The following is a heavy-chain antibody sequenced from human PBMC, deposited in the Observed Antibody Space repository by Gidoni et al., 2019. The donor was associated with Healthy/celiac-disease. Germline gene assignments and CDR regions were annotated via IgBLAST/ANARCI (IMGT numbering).Heavy chain of an antibody. J-gene: IGHJ4*02. CDR2: ISSRSSYI. CDR1: GFTVSSSS. CDR3: ARELAYCGGDCSIRVAGFDY. V-gene: IGHV3-21*01. Sequence: EVQLVESGGGLVKPGGSLRLSCAASGFTVSSSSMNWVRQAPGKGLEGVSSISSRSSYIYYADSVKGRFTISRDNAKNSLYLQMNSLRAEDTAVYYCARELAYCGGDCSIRVAGFDYWGQGTLVTVSS. D-gene: IGHD2-21*02.